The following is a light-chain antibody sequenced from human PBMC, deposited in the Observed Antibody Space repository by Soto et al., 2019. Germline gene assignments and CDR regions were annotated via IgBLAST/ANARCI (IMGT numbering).Light chain of an antibody. Sequence: EIVLTQSPATVDLYIGERATLSCRASQSVSSYLAWYQQKPGQAPRLLIYDASNRATGIPARFSGSGSGTDFTLTISSLEPEDFAVYYCQQRSNWPRTFGQGTKVDIK. V-gene: IGKV3-11*01. CDR2: DAS. CDR3: QQRSNWPRT. J-gene: IGKJ1*01. CDR1: QSVSSY.